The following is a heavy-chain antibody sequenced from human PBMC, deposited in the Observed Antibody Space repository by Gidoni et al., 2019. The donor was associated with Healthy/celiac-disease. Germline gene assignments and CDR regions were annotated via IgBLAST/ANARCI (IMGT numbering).Heavy chain of an antibody. Sequence: QVQLVESGGGVVQPGRSLRLSCAASGFTFSSYGMHWVRQAPGKGLEWVAVISYDGSNKYYADSVKGRFTISRDNSKNTLYLQMNSLRAEDTAVYYCAKEMWLRLRVFDYWGQGTLVTVSS. CDR1: GFTFSSYG. J-gene: IGHJ4*02. V-gene: IGHV3-30*18. CDR2: ISYDGSNK. D-gene: IGHD5-12*01. CDR3: AKEMWLRLRVFDY.